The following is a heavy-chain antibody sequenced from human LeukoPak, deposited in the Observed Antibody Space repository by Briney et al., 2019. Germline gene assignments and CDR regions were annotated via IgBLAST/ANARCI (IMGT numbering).Heavy chain of an antibody. CDR1: GFTFSSYW. CDR3: ARGPVTRFEI. V-gene: IGHV3-30*03. D-gene: IGHD4-17*01. Sequence: GGSLRLSCAASGFTFSSYWMSWVRQAPGKGLEWVAAASYDGSEKYYADTVKGRFTISRDNSNNTLYLQMNSLRAEDTAVYYCARGPVTRFEIWGQGTMVTVSS. J-gene: IGHJ3*02. CDR2: ASYDGSEK.